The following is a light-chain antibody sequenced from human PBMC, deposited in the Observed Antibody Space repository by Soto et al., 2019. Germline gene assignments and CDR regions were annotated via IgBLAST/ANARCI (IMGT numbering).Light chain of an antibody. CDR1: QTISSW. V-gene: IGKV1-5*03. J-gene: IGKJ1*01. Sequence: DIQMTQSPSTLSGSVGDRVTITCRASQTISSWLAWYQQKPGKAPKLLIYKASTLKSGVPSRFSGSGSGTDFTLTISSLQPDDFATYYCQHYNSYSEAFGQGTNVDI. CDR2: KAS. CDR3: QHYNSYSEA.